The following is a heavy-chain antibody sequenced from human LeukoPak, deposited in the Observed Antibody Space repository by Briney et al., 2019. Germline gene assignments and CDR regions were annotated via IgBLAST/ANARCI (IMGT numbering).Heavy chain of an antibody. CDR2: IKQDGSEK. CDR1: GFTFSSYW. J-gene: IGHJ4*02. V-gene: IGHV3-7*01. D-gene: IGHD6-13*01. CDR3: VRDPTAAGTDY. Sequence: GGSLRLSCEASGFTFSSYWMHWVRQAPGKGLEWVANIKQDGSEKYYVDSVKGRFIISRDNAENSLYLEMNSLRAEDTAIYYCVRDPTAAGTDYWGQGTLVTVSS.